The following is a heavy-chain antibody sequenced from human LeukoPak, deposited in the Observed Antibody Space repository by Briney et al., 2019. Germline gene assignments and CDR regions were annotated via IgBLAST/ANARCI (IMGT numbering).Heavy chain of an antibody. Sequence: GGSLRLSCAASGFTFSSYWMHWVRQAPGKGLVWVSRMNTDGSSTSYADSVKGRFTISRDNAKNTLYLQMNSLRAEDTAVYYCARDQCTSTSCYGYNWFDPWGQGTLVTVSS. D-gene: IGHD2-2*01. CDR2: MNTDGSST. CDR1: GFTFSSYW. V-gene: IGHV3-74*01. J-gene: IGHJ5*02. CDR3: ARDQCTSTSCYGYNWFDP.